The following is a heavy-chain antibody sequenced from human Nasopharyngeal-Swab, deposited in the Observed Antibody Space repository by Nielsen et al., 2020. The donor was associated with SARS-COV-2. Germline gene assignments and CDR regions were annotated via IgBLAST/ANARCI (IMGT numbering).Heavy chain of an antibody. CDR1: GFTFSSYG. D-gene: IGHD4-17*01. CDR3: TTPDYGDSVPGPYYYSGMDV. CDR2: ISYDGSNK. Sequence: GESLKISCAASGFTFSSYGMHWVRQAPGKGLEWVAVISYDGSNKYYADSVKGRFTISRDNSKNTLYLQMNSLRAEDTAVYYCTTPDYGDSVPGPYYYSGMDVWGQGTTVTVSS. V-gene: IGHV3-30*03. J-gene: IGHJ6*02.